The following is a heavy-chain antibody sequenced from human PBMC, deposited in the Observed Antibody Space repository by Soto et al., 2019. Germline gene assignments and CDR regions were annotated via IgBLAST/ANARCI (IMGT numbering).Heavy chain of an antibody. CDR3: ARAPLLGGSRHFDY. V-gene: IGHV3-7*01. CDR1: GFTFSSYW. J-gene: IGHJ4*02. CDR2: IKQDGSEK. D-gene: IGHD2-15*01. Sequence: EVQLVESGGGLVQPGGSLRLSCAASGFTFSSYWMSWVRQAPGKGLEWVANIKQDGSEKYYVDSVKGRFTISRDNAKNSLYLQMNSLRAEDTAVYYWARAPLLGGSRHFDYWGQGPLVTVSS.